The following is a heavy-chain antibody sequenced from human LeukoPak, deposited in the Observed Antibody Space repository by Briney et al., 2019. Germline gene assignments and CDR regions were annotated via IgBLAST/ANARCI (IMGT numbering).Heavy chain of an antibody. CDR3: ASDRGDCRAEDSSSRYYYYYGMDV. Sequence: GGSLRLSCAASGFTVSSNYVSWVRQAPGKGLEWVSVIYSGGSTYYADSVKGRFTISRDNSKNTLYLQMNSLRAEDTAVYYCASDRGDCRAEDSSSRYYYYYGMDVWGQGTTVTVSS. CDR2: IYSGGST. V-gene: IGHV3-66*01. D-gene: IGHD6-13*01. J-gene: IGHJ6*02. CDR1: GFTVSSNY.